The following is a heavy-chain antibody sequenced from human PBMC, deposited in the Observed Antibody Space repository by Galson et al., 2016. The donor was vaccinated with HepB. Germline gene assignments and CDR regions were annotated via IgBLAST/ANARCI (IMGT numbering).Heavy chain of an antibody. CDR3: VACGTYALDS. D-gene: IGHD1-26*01. Sequence: EPLSLTCVVSGGSITSNWWSWVRQPPGRGLEWIGEINHSGSTSYNPSLKSRVTISVDKSKNQFSLGLTSMTAADTAVYYCVACGTYALDSWGQGTLVTVSS. CDR1: GGSITSNW. CDR2: INHSGST. V-gene: IGHV4-4*02. J-gene: IGHJ5*01.